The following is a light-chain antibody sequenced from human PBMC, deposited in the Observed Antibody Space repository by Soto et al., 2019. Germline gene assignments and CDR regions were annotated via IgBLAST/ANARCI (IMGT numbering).Light chain of an antibody. CDR2: EVN. Sequence: QSALTQPASVSGSPGQSITISCTGTSSDVGSYDVVSWYHQLPDKAPKLMIFEVNKRPSGVSNRFSGSKSANTASLTISGLQAEDEADYYCCSYAGSWTDVVFGGGTKLTVL. CDR3: CSYAGSWTDVV. V-gene: IGLV2-23*02. J-gene: IGLJ2*01. CDR1: SSDVGSYDV.